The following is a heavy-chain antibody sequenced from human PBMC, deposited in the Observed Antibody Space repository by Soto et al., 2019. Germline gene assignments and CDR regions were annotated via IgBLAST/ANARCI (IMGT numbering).Heavy chain of an antibody. CDR2: ITRDSGNE. CDR1: GFRFDEHA. V-gene: IGHV3-9*01. D-gene: IGHD1-26*01. Sequence: GGSLRLSCAASGFRFDEHAMHWVRQAPGKGLEWVSGITRDSGNEGYADSVKGRFIVSRDNAKNSLYLQMNSLRPDDTALYYCAKDKVGGTYFSGLDYWGQGALVTVSS. J-gene: IGHJ4*02. CDR3: AKDKVGGTYFSGLDY.